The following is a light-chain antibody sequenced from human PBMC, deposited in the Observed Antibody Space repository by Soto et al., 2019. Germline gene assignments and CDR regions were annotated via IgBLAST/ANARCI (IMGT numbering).Light chain of an antibody. Sequence: QSALTQPASVSGSPGQSSTISCNGSSSDVGVYNYVSWYQQHPGKAPKPMIYEVSNRPSGISNRFSGSKSGNTASLTLSGLQAEDEADYYCSSYTSSSTLVFGGGTKLTVL. CDR2: EVS. CDR3: SSYTSSSTLV. J-gene: IGLJ2*01. CDR1: SSDVGVYNY. V-gene: IGLV2-14*01.